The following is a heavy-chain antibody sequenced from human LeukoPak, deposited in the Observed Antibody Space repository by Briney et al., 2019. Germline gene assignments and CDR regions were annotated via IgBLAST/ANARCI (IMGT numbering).Heavy chain of an antibody. D-gene: IGHD4/OR15-4a*01. V-gene: IGHV3-74*01. CDR2: INPDGSTT. CDR1: GFTFSNYW. Sequence: GGSLRLFCAASGFTFSNYWMHWVRHDPGKGLVWVSFINPDGSTTNYADSVKGRFTISRDNAKNALYLQMNSLRAEDTAVYYCARRAGAYSHPYDYWGQGTLVTVSS. J-gene: IGHJ4*02. CDR3: ARRAGAYSHPYDY.